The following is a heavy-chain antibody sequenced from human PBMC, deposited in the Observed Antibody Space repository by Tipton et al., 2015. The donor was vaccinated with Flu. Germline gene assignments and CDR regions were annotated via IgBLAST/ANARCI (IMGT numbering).Heavy chain of an antibody. CDR2: IYYSGST. V-gene: IGHV4-59*01. CDR1: GGSISSYY. Sequence: TLSLTCTVSGGSISSYYWSWIRQPPGKGLEWIGYIYYSGSTNYNPSLKSRVTISVDTSKNQLSLKLSSVTAADTAVYYCARVSGYYDSSGTRNDAFDIWGQGTMVTVSS. CDR3: ARVSGYYDSSGTRNDAFDI. J-gene: IGHJ3*02. D-gene: IGHD3-22*01.